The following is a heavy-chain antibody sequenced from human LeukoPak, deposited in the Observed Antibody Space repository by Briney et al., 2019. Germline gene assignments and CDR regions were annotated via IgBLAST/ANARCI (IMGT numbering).Heavy chain of an antibody. V-gene: IGHV3-21*01. Sequence: NAGGSLRLSCAATGFTFSSYSMEWVRQAPGKGLGWVSSISSISSYRYYADSVKGRFTISRDNAKNSLYLQMNSLRAEDTAVYYCARGAREYCYDNSGTFDYWGQGTLVTVSS. D-gene: IGHD3-22*01. CDR2: ISSISSYR. CDR3: ARGAREYCYDNSGTFDY. J-gene: IGHJ4*02. CDR1: GFTFSSYS.